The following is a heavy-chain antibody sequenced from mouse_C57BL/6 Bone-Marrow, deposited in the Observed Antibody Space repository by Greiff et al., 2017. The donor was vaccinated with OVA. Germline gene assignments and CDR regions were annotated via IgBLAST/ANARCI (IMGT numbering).Heavy chain of an antibody. CDR3: ARSTFAY. D-gene: IGHD5-1*01. Sequence: VMLVESGPGLVQPSQSLSITCTVSGFSLTSYGVHWVRQSPGKGLEWLGGIWRGGSTDYNAAFISRLSISTDNSKSQLFFNMNSLQAYATAIYYCARSTFAYWGQGTLVTVSA. V-gene: IGHV2-2*01. CDR1: GFSLTSYG. J-gene: IGHJ3*01. CDR2: IWRGGST.